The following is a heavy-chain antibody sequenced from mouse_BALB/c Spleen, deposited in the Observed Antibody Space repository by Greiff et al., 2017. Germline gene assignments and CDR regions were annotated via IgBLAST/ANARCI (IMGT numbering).Heavy chain of an antibody. V-gene: IGHV1-7*01. CDR2: INPSTGYT. Sequence: LQESGAELAKPGASVKMSCKASGYTFTSYWMHWVKQRPGQGLEWIGYINPSTGYTEYNQKFKDKATLTADKSSSTAYMQLSSLTSEDSAVYYCATGGSSYFDYWGQGTTLTVSS. CDR3: ATGGSSYFDY. J-gene: IGHJ2*01. CDR1: GYTFTSYW. D-gene: IGHD1-1*01.